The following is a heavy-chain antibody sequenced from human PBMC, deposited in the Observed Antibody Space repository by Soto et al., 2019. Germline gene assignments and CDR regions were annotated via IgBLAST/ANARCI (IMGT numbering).Heavy chain of an antibody. D-gene: IGHD4-17*01. Sequence: ASVKVSCKASGYAFTSFGISWVQQAPGQGLEWMGWISAYNGHTNFAQKLQGRVTMTTDTSTSTAYMELRSLRSDDTAVYYCARVFTDYGDYKYYFDYWGQGTLVTVSS. CDR3: ARVFTDYGDYKYYFDY. CDR2: ISAYNGHT. J-gene: IGHJ4*02. V-gene: IGHV1-18*04. CDR1: GYAFTSFG.